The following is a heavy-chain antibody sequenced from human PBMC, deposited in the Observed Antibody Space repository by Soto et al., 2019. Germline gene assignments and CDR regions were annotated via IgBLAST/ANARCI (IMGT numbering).Heavy chain of an antibody. V-gene: IGHV4-34*01. CDR2: INHSGST. J-gene: IGHJ5*02. CDR1: GGSFSGYY. Sequence: PSETLSLTCGVYGGSFSGYYWSWVRQPPGKGLEWIGEINHSGSTNYNPSLKSRVTISVDTSKNQFSLKLSSVTAADTAVYYCARVQLYYDFWSGYYTRPRGWFDPWGQGTLVTVSS. CDR3: ARVQLYYDFWSGYYTRPRGWFDP. D-gene: IGHD3-3*01.